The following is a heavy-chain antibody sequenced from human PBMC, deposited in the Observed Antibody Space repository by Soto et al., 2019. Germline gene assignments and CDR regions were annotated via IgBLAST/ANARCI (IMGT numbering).Heavy chain of an antibody. D-gene: IGHD3-10*01. CDR2: IIPLSGRG. J-gene: IGHJ6*02. CDR3: ASDMDYYHYYGMDV. V-gene: IGHV1-69*06. Sequence: SVKVSSKASGGVSTSHSISWIRQAPGQGLQWMGGIIPLSGRGNHAQQFQDRLTITADKPTSTVYMELSSLRLTDTAVYYCASDMDYYHYYGMDVWGQGTTVTVSS. CDR1: GGVSTSHS.